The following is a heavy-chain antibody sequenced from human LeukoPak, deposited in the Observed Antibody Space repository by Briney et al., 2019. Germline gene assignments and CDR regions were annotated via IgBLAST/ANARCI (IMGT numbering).Heavy chain of an antibody. D-gene: IGHD6-19*01. CDR1: GFTFSSYW. V-gene: IGHV3-7*01. CDR2: IKQDGSEK. J-gene: IGHJ3*02. Sequence: TGGSLRLSCAASGFTFSSYWMSWVRQAPGKGLEWVANIKQDGSEKYYVDSVKGRFTISRDNAKNSLYLQMNSLRAEDTAVYYCARDREDSSGWLDAFDIWGQGTMVTVSS. CDR3: ARDREDSSGWLDAFDI.